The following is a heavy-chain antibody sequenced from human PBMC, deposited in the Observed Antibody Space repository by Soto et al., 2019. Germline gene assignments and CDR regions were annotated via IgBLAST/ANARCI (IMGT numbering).Heavy chain of an antibody. Sequence: GESLKISCKGSGYSFTSYWIGWVRQMPGKGLEWMGIIYPGDSDTRYSPSFQGQVTISADNSISTAYLQWSSLKASDTAMYYCARAAAGTTYYYYYGMDVWGQGTTVTV. D-gene: IGHD6-13*01. J-gene: IGHJ6*02. V-gene: IGHV5-51*01. CDR3: ARAAAGTTYYYYYGMDV. CDR1: GYSFTSYW. CDR2: IYPGDSDT.